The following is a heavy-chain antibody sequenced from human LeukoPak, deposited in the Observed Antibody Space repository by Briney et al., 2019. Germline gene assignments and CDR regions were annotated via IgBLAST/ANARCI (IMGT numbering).Heavy chain of an antibody. V-gene: IGHV4-59*01. CDR1: GGSISSYY. J-gene: IGHJ4*02. CDR2: IYYSGST. Sequence: PSETLSLTCTVSGGSISSYYWSWIRQPPGKGLEWIGYIYYSGSTNYNPSLKSRVTISVDTSKNQFSLKLSSVTAADTAVYYCARGSGTIFGVVTPDGFNFDYWGQGTLVTVSS. CDR3: ARGSGTIFGVVTPDGFNFDY. D-gene: IGHD3-3*01.